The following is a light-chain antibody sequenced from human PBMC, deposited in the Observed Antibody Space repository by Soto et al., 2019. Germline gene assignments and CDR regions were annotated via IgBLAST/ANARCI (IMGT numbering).Light chain of an antibody. CDR1: SSDVGSYNL. CDR2: EGN. Sequence: QSVLTQPASVSGSPGQSITISCTGTSSDVGSYNLVSWYQQHPGKAPKLMIYEGNKRPSGVSNRFSGSKSGNTASLTISGLQAEDEADYYCCSYAGSSTPSVLGTGTKVTGL. V-gene: IGLV2-23*01. J-gene: IGLJ1*01. CDR3: CSYAGSSTPSV.